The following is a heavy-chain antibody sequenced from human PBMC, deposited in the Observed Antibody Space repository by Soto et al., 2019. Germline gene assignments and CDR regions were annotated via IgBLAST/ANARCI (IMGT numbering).Heavy chain of an antibody. CDR2: IYHSGST. D-gene: IGHD6-13*01. CDR1: GGSISSGGYS. J-gene: IGHJ6*02. CDR3: ARGKRGSSWYRGEEKYYYYGMDV. Sequence: SETLSLTCAVSGGSISSGGYSWSWIRQPPGKGLEWIGYIYHSGSTNDNPSLKTRVTFSIDTSKRQFSLKVRSVTAADTAVYYCARGKRGSSWYRGEEKYYYYGMDVWGQGTPVTVSS. V-gene: IGHV4-30-2*01.